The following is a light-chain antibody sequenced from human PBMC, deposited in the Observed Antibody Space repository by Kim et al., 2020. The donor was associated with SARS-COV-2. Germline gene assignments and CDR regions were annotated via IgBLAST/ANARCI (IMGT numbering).Light chain of an antibody. CDR3: QQYNNWPET. Sequence: EIVMTQSPATLSVSPGERATLSCRASQSVSSNLAWYQQKPGRAPRLLIYGASTRATGIPARFSGSGSGTEFTLTISSLQSEDFAVYYCQQYNNWPETFGQGTKLEI. CDR2: GAS. CDR1: QSVSSN. V-gene: IGKV3-15*01. J-gene: IGKJ2*01.